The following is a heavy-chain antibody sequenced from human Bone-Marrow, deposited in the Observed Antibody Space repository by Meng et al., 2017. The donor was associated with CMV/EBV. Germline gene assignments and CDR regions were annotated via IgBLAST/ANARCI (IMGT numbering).Heavy chain of an antibody. V-gene: IGHV3-21*06. Sequence: LRLSCAASGFTFSTYSLNWVRQAPGKGLEWVSYISPSSYSIYYADSVEGRFIISRDNSKTLLYLQMNSLRVEDTAVYYCGAGGYVDYWGQGTLVTVSS. CDR2: ISPSSYSI. CDR1: GFTFSTYS. CDR3: GAGGYVDY. J-gene: IGHJ4*02.